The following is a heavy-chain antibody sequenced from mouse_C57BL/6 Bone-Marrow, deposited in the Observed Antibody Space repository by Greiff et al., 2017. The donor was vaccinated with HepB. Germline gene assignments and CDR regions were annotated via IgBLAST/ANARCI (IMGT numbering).Heavy chain of an antibody. J-gene: IGHJ1*03. Sequence: VQLQQSGAELARPGASVKLSCKASGYTFTSYGISWVKQRTGQGLEWIGEIYPRSGNTYYNEKFKGKATLTADKSSSTAYMELRSLTSEDSAVYFCARDWYYGSSYGESYWYFDVWGTGTTVTVSS. V-gene: IGHV1-81*01. CDR2: IYPRSGNT. D-gene: IGHD1-1*01. CDR1: GYTFTSYG. CDR3: ARDWYYGSSYGESYWYFDV.